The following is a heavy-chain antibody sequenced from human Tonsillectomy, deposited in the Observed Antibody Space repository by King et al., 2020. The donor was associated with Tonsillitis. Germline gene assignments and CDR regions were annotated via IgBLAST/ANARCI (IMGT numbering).Heavy chain of an antibody. Sequence: VQLVESGGGLVKPGGSLRLSCAASGFTFSSYSMNWVRQAPGTGLEWVSSISSSSSYIYYADSVKGRFTISRDNAKNSLYLQMNSLRAEDTAVYYCARVVGSYGMDVWGQGTTVTVSS. J-gene: IGHJ6*02. V-gene: IGHV3-21*01. D-gene: IGHD2-15*01. CDR2: ISSSSSYI. CDR3: ARVVGSYGMDV. CDR1: GFTFSSYS.